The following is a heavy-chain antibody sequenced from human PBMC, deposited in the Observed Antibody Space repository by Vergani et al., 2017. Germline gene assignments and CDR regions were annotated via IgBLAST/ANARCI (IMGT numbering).Heavy chain of an antibody. CDR1: GFTFSNAW. V-gene: IGHV3-7*01. CDR2: IKQDGSEK. J-gene: IGHJ4*02. D-gene: IGHD5-12*01. CDR3: ARDGRGIVATIDY. Sequence: EVQLVESGGGLVKPGGSLRLSCAASGFTFSNAWMSWVRQAPGKGLEWVANIKQDGSEKYYVDSVKGRFTISRDNAKNSLYLQMNSLRAEDTAVYYCARDGRGIVATIDYWGQGTLVTVSS.